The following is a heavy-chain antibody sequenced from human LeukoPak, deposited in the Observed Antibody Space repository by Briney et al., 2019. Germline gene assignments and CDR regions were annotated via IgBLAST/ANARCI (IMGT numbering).Heavy chain of an antibody. CDR1: GGSISSYY. CDR3: ARGMAYYYNYYYMDV. D-gene: IGHD5-24*01. V-gene: IGHV4-59*01. Sequence: SETLSLTCTVSGGSISSYYWSWIRQPPGKGLEWIGYIYYSGSTNYNPSLKSRVTISVDTSKNQFSLKLSSVTAAGTAVYYCARGMAYYYNYYYMDVWGKGTTVTVSS. CDR2: IYYSGST. J-gene: IGHJ6*03.